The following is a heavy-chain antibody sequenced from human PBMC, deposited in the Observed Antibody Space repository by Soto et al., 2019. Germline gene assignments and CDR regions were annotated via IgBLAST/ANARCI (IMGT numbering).Heavy chain of an antibody. CDR3: ARGSAVSNRSKGYRGATNNWFDP. Sequence: PSQTLSLTCAISGDSFSSNSATWDWIRQSPSRGLEWLGRTYYRSKWYNDYAVSVKSRITINPDTSKNQFSLQLNSVTPEDTAVYYCARGSAVSNRSKGYRGATNNWFDPWGQGTLVTVSS. D-gene: IGHD1-26*01. J-gene: IGHJ5*02. CDR1: GDSFSSNSAT. CDR2: TYYRSKWYN. V-gene: IGHV6-1*01.